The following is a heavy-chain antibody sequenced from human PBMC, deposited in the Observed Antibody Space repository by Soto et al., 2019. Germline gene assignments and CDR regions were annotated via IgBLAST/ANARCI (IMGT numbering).Heavy chain of an antibody. V-gene: IGHV4-34*01. J-gene: IGHJ4*02. CDR2: INHSGST. CDR1: GGSFSRDY. Sequence: PSETLSLTCAVYGGSFSRDYWSWIRQPPGKGLEWIGEINHSGSTNYNPSLKSRVTISVDTSKNQFSLKLSSVTAADTAVYYCARKLSYSSSWYWEVIFDYWGQGTLVTVS. CDR3: ARKLSYSSSWYWEVIFDY. D-gene: IGHD6-13*01.